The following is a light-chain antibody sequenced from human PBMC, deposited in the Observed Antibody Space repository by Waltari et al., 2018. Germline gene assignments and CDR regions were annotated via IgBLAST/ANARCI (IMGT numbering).Light chain of an antibody. Sequence: DNVMTKTPVSLTLSLVKRATTNNKTIQGFLWSSDNKNYLAWYQQKAGQPPKLLIFWASARKPGVPDRFSGSGSATDFSLTISSLQAEDVAVYFCQQYLSLPRTFGQGTKVDIK. CDR2: WAS. V-gene: IGKV4-1*01. CDR1: QGFLWSSDNKNY. J-gene: IGKJ1*01. CDR3: QQYLSLPRT.